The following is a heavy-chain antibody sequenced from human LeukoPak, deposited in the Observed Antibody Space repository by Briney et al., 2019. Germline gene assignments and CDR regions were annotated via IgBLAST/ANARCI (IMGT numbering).Heavy chain of an antibody. CDR2: IYYSGST. D-gene: IGHD3-3*01. CDR3: ARDGTAAYYDFWSGYSHYFDY. Sequence: PSETLSLTCTVSGGSISSYYWSWIRQPPGKGLEWIGYIYYSGSTNYNPSLKSRVTMSVDTSKNQFSLKLSSVTAADTAVYYCARDGTAAYYDFWSGYSHYFDYWGQGTLVTVSS. CDR1: GGSISSYY. V-gene: IGHV4-59*12. J-gene: IGHJ4*02.